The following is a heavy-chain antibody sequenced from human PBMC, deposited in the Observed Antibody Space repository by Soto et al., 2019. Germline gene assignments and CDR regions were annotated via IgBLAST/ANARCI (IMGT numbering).Heavy chain of an antibody. CDR1: GGSISSGGYY. Sequence: SETLSLTCTVSGGSISSGGYYWSWIRQHPGKGLEWIGYIYYSGSTYYNPSLKSRVTISVDTSKNQFSLKLSSVTAADTAVSYCARSKGGYGSGSYYWFDPWGQGTLVTVSS. CDR2: IYYSGST. J-gene: IGHJ5*02. CDR3: ARSKGGYGSGSYYWFDP. D-gene: IGHD3-10*01. V-gene: IGHV4-31*03.